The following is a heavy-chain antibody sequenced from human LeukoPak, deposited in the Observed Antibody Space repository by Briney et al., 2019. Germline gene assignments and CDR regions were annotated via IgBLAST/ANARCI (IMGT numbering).Heavy chain of an antibody. CDR1: GGTFSSYA. Sequence: SVKVSCKASGGTFSSYAISWVRQAPGQGLEWMGRIIPILGIANYAQKFQGRVTITADKSTSTAYMELSSLRSEDTAVYYCARDLEDFWSGQLDAFDIWGQGTMVTVSS. J-gene: IGHJ3*02. V-gene: IGHV1-69*04. CDR2: IIPILGIA. CDR3: ARDLEDFWSGQLDAFDI. D-gene: IGHD3-3*01.